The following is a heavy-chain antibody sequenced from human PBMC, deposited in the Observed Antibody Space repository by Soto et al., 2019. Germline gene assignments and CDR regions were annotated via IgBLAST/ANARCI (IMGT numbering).Heavy chain of an antibody. D-gene: IGHD6-13*01. V-gene: IGHV5-10-1*01. CDR2: IDPSDSYT. J-gene: IGHJ5*02. CDR1: GYSFTSYW. Sequence: PGESLKISCKGSGYSFTSYWISWVRQMPGKGLEWMGRIDPSDSYTNYSPSFQGHVTISADKSIGTAYLQWSSLKASDTAMYYCATSAYSSSWSPWFDPWGQGTLVTVSS. CDR3: ATSAYSSSWSPWFDP.